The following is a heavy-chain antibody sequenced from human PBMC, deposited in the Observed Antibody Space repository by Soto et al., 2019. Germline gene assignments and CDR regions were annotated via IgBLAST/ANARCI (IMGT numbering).Heavy chain of an antibody. CDR1: GFTFSSYP. CDR3: AKARDTGTAYDVYDM. J-gene: IGHJ3*02. CDR2: ITASGAFT. D-gene: IGHD5-18*01. V-gene: IGHV3-23*01. Sequence: PGGSLRLSCAASGFTFSSYPMSWVRQAPGKGLEWVSAITASGAFTNHADSVKGRFTISRDNSKNTLYLQMSSLRAEDTAVYYCAKARDTGTAYDVYDMWDQGTMVTVSS.